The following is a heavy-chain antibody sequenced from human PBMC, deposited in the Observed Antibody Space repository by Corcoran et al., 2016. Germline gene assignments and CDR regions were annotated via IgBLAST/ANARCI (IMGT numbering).Heavy chain of an antibody. Sequence: QVQLVQSGAEVKKPGSSVKVSCKASGGTFSSYAISWVRQAPGQGLEWMGGIIPIFGTANYAQKFQGRVTITADESTRTAYMELSSLRSEDTAVYYCARATTIFGVVTDYYYYGMDVWGQGTTVTVSS. V-gene: IGHV1-69*01. J-gene: IGHJ6*02. D-gene: IGHD3-3*01. CDR3: ARATTIFGVVTDYYYYGMDV. CDR1: GGTFSSYA. CDR2: IIPIFGTA.